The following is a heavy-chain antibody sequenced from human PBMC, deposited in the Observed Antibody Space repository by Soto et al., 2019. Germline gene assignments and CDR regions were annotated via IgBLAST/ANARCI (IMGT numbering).Heavy chain of an antibody. Sequence: GGALRLSCAASGFTFSSYSMNWVRQAPGKGLEWVSSISSSSSYIYYADSVKGRFTISGDNAKNSLYLQMNSLRAEDTAVYYCAREGVQHGSGPYYYYGMDVWGQGTTVTVSS. D-gene: IGHD3-10*01. CDR1: GFTFSSYS. CDR3: AREGVQHGSGPYYYYGMDV. V-gene: IGHV3-21*01. CDR2: ISSSSSYI. J-gene: IGHJ6*02.